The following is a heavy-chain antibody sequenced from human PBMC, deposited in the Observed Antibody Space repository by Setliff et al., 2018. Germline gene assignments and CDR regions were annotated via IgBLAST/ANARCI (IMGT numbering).Heavy chain of an antibody. CDR1: GFTFSIYS. Sequence: PGGSLRLSCAASGFTFSIYSMNWVRQAPGKGLEWISYTSSGSNSIYYADSVMGRFTISRDNDRNFLYLQMNRLRPEDTAVYYCAKSGGDHCCPLYHHYYMDVWDTGTTVTVSS. J-gene: IGHJ6*03. CDR2: TSSGSNSI. D-gene: IGHD2-21*02. V-gene: IGHV3-48*01. CDR3: AKSGGDHCCPLYHHYYMDV.